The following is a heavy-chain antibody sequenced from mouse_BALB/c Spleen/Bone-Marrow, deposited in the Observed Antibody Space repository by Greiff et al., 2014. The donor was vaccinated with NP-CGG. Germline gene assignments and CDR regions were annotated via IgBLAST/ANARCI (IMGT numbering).Heavy chain of an antibody. D-gene: IGHD2-1*01. Sequence: EVKLMESGGGLVQPGGSLKLSCAASGFTFSNYGMSWVRQTPDKRLELVATINSNGGSTYYPDSLKGRFTISRDTAKNTLYLQMSSLKSEEAAMYYCVRGNYGNYVDYFDFWGQGTTLTVSS. V-gene: IGHV5-6-3*01. CDR1: GFTFSNYG. CDR3: VRGNYGNYVDYFDF. J-gene: IGHJ2*01. CDR2: INSNGGST.